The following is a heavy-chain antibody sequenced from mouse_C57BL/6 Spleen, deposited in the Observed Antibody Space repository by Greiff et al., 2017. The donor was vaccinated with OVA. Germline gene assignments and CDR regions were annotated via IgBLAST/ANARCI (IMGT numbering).Heavy chain of an antibody. V-gene: IGHV1-55*01. J-gene: IGHJ2*01. CDR1: GYTFTSYW. Sequence: VQLQESGAELVKPGASVKMSCKASGYTFTSYWITWVKQRPGQGLEWIGDIYPGSGSTNYNEKFKSKATLTVDTSSSTAYMQLSSLTSEDSAVYYCARSVLLRYYFDYWGQGTTLTVSS. D-gene: IGHD1-1*01. CDR2: IYPGSGST. CDR3: ARSVLLRYYFDY.